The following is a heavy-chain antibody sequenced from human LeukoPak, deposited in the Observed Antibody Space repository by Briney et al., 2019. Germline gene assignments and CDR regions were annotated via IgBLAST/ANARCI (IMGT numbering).Heavy chain of an antibody. Sequence: PGGSLRLSCVASGFTFSDYFMTWIRQPPGKPLECVSYISTIDGIIYYADSVKDRFTISRDNAKSSLFLQMDNLRAEDTAVYYCAKASWGMDVWGQGSSVIVS. CDR1: GFTFSDYF. V-gene: IGHV3-11*01. J-gene: IGHJ6*02. CDR3: AKASWGMDV. CDR2: ISTIDGII.